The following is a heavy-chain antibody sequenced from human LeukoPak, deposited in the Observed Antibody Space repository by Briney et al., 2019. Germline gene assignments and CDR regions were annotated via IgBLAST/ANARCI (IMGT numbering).Heavy chain of an antibody. V-gene: IGHV4-34*01. CDR3: ARQRVVPAATDAFDI. CDR2: INHSGST. Sequence: SETLSLTCAVYGGSFSGYYWSWIRQPPRKGLEWIGEINHSGSTNYNPSLKSRVTISVDTSKNQFSLKLSSVTAADTAVYYCARQRVVPAATDAFDIWGQGTMVTVSS. CDR1: GGSFSGYY. J-gene: IGHJ3*02. D-gene: IGHD2-2*01.